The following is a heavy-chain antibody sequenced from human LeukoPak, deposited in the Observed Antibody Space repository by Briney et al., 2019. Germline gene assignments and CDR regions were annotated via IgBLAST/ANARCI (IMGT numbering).Heavy chain of an antibody. CDR2: INSDGSGT. D-gene: IGHD3-10*01. V-gene: IGHV3-74*01. J-gene: IGHJ4*02. CDR1: GFTFSSYW. CDR3: ASAIGPGSPFDY. Sequence: GGSLRLSCAASGFTFSSYWMHWVRQAPGKGLVWVSRINSDGSGTSYADSVKGRFTISRDNAKNTLYLQMNSLRAEDTAVYYCASAIGPGSPFDYWGQGTLVTVSS.